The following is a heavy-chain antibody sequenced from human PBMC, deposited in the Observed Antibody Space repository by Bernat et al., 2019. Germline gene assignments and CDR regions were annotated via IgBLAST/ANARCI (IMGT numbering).Heavy chain of an antibody. CDR1: GDSISSTLYY. D-gene: IGHD1-1*01. CDR2: IFYSGST. Sequence: QLQLQESGPGLVKASQTLSLTCTVSGDSISSTLYYWSWIRQPPGKGLEWVGYIFYSGSTSYNPSLKSRLTISLDKSKNHFSLSLTSVTAADTAVFYCARPLPTAHGFDYWGQGALVTVSS. V-gene: IGHV4-31*03. CDR3: ARPLPTAHGFDY. J-gene: IGHJ4*02.